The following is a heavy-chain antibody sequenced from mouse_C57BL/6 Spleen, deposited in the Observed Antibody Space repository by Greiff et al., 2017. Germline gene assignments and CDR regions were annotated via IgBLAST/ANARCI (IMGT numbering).Heavy chain of an antibody. D-gene: IGHD1-1*01. CDR1: GYTFTSYW. CDR3: ARGYYGSSSSYAMDD. CDR2: IDPSDSYT. Sequence: QVQLQQPGAELVKPGASVKLSCKASGYTFTSYWMQWVKQRPGQGLAWIGEIDPSDSYTNYNQKFKGKATLTVYTSSSTAYMQLSSLTSEDSSVYYCARGYYGSSSSYAMDDWGQGTSVTVSS. J-gene: IGHJ4*01. V-gene: IGHV1-50*01.